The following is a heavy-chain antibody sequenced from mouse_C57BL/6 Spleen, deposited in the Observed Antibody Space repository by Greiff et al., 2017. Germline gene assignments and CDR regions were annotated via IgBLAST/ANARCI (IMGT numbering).Heavy chain of an antibody. V-gene: IGHV2-2*01. CDR1: GFSLTSYG. D-gene: IGHD2-4*01. Sequence: VKLMESGPGLVQPSQSLSITCTVSGFSLTSYGVHWVRQSPGKGLEWLGVIWSGGSTDYTAAFISSLSISKDNSKSQVFLQMNSLQADDTVIYYCARIYYDYDPLYWYFDVWGTEATVTVSA. CDR2: IWSGGST. J-gene: IGHJ1*03. CDR3: ARIYYDYDPLYWYFDV.